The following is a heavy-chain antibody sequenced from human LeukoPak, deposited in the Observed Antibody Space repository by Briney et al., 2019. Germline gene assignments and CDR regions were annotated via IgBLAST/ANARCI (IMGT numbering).Heavy chain of an antibody. CDR1: GFTFSTYI. CDR3: ARDLGYSSGPNY. J-gene: IGHJ4*02. V-gene: IGHV3-21*01. CDR2: IGTSTSYI. Sequence: GGSLRLSCAASGFTFSTYIMNWVRQTPGKGLEWVSSIGTSTSYIYYADSVKGRFTISRDNAKNSLYLQMNSLRAEDTAVYYCARDLGYSSGPNYWGQGTRVTVSS. D-gene: IGHD6-19*01.